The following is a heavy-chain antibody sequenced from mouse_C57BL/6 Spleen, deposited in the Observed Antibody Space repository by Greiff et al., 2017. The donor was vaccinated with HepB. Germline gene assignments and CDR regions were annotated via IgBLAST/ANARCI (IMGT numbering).Heavy chain of an antibody. Sequence: QVQLKQPGAELVRPGSSVKLSCKASGYTFTSYWMDWVKQRPGQGLEWIGNIYPSDSETHYNQKFKDKATLTVDKSSSTAYMQLSSLTSEDSSVYYCARRITTVEYWGQGTTLTVSS. J-gene: IGHJ2*01. CDR3: ARRITTVEY. V-gene: IGHV1-61*01. CDR2: IYPSDSET. CDR1: GYTFTSYW. D-gene: IGHD1-1*01.